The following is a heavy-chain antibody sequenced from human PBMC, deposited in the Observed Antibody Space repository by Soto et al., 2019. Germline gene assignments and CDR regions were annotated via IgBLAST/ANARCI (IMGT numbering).Heavy chain of an antibody. V-gene: IGHV1-69*06. CDR3: ASSSYGFRPLDY. J-gene: IGHJ4*02. Sequence: GASVKVSCKASGGTFSSYAISWVRQAPGQGLEWMGGIIPIFGTANYAQKFQGRVTITADKSTSTAYMELSSLRSEDTAVYYCASSSYGFRPLDYWGQGTLVTVSS. CDR1: GGTFSSYA. CDR2: IIPIFGTA. D-gene: IGHD5-18*01.